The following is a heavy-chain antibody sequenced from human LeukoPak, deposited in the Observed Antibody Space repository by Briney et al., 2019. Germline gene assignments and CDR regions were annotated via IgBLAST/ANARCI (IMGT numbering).Heavy chain of an antibody. CDR2: INPNSGGT. V-gene: IGHV1-2*02. CDR3: ARDIWNLRMIYY. J-gene: IGHJ4*02. CDR1: GYTFTDYY. Sequence: GASVKVSCKASGYTFTDYYIHWVRQAPGQGLEWMGWINPNSGGTNYAQKFQGRVTMTGDTSISTAYMALSGLRSDDTAVYYCARDIWNLRMIYYWGQGTLVTVSS. D-gene: IGHD1-1*01.